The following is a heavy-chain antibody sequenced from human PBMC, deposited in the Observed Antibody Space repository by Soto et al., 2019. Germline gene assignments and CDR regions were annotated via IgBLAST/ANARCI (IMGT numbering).Heavy chain of an antibody. D-gene: IGHD5-18*01. CDR3: ARDSLGYGPY. J-gene: IGHJ4*02. CDR1: GGSFSSYS. CDR2: IIPIFGTA. Sequence: SVKVSCKASGGSFSSYSSCWVRQAPGQGLEWMGGIIPIFGTANYAQKFQGRVTITADESTSTAYMELSSLRSEDTAVYYCARDSLGYGPYWGQGTLVTVSS. V-gene: IGHV1-69*13.